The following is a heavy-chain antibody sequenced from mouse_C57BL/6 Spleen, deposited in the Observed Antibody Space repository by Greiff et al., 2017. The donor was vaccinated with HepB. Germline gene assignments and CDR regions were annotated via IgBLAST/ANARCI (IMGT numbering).Heavy chain of an antibody. CDR1: GFNIKDDY. D-gene: IGHD2-5*01. CDR2: IDPENGDT. CDR3: TTAIVTTSYYFDY. J-gene: IGHJ2*01. Sequence: EVQLKESGAELVRPGASVKLSCTASGFNIKDDYMHWVKQRPEQGLEWIGWIDPENGDTEYASKFQGKATITADTSSNTAYLQLSSLTSEDTAVYYCTTAIVTTSYYFDYGGQGTTLTVSS. V-gene: IGHV14-4*01.